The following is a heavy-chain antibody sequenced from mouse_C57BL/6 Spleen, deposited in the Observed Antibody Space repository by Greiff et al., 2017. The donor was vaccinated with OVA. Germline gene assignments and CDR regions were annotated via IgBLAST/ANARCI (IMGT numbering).Heavy chain of an antibody. CDR1: GYTFTNYW. D-gene: IGHD1-1*01. J-gene: IGHJ2*01. V-gene: IGHV1-63*01. Sequence: VQLQQSGAELVRPGTSVKMSCKASGYTFTNYWIGWAKQRPGHGLEWIGDIYPGGGYTNYNEKFKGKATLTADKSSSTAYMQFSSLTSEDSAIYYCARESLYGSSSYYFDYWGQGTTLTVSS. CDR3: ARESLYGSSSYYFDY. CDR2: IYPGGGYT.